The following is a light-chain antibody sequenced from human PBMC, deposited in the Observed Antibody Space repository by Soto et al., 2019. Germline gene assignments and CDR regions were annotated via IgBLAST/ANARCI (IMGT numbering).Light chain of an antibody. Sequence: DIRITPSPSTLSASVGDRVPITCRASQSFSGTLAWYQQKPGKAPKLLIYDASSLERGVPSRFSGSGSGTEFTLTISSLQPDDFATYYCQQYGTYSRTFGQGTKVDTK. CDR2: DAS. CDR1: QSFSGT. J-gene: IGKJ1*01. V-gene: IGKV1-5*01. CDR3: QQYGTYSRT.